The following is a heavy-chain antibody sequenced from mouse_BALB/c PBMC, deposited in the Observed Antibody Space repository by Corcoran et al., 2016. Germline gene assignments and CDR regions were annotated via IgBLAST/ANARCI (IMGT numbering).Heavy chain of an antibody. J-gene: IGHJ3*01. CDR1: GFNIKDTY. V-gene: IGHV1S136*01. CDR3: ARTTWFAY. CDR2: INPYNDGT. Sequence: EVQLQQSGAELVKPGASVKLSCTASGFNIKDTYMHWVKQKPGQGLEWIGYINPYNDGTKYNEKFKGKATLTSDKSSSTAYMELSSLTSEDSAVYYCARTTWFAYWGQGTLVTVSA.